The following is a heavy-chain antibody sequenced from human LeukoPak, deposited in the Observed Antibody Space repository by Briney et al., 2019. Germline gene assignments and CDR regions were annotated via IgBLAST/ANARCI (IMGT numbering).Heavy chain of an antibody. V-gene: IGHV4-59*08. CDR3: ARRGSSWYYFDY. J-gene: IGHJ4*02. D-gene: IGHD6-13*01. CDR2: IYYSGTT. CDR1: GDSINTYS. Sequence: SETLSLTCTVSGDSINTYSWSWIRQPPGKGLEWIGHIYYSGTTNYNPSLESRVTISVDPSRNQFSLKLNSVTAADTAVYYCARRGSSWYYFDYWGQGTLVTVSS.